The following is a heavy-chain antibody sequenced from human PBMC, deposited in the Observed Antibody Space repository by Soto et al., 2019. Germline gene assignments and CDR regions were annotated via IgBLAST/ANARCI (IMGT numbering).Heavy chain of an antibody. CDR3: ARLRHDALDM. V-gene: IGHV1-3*04. CDR2: INTGNGNS. Sequence: GAVKGSCKAAGYSFTSYAMHWGRRAPGQRLEWLGWINTGNGNSRYSEKFQGRVATTRDTSANTVLTEFSSPSSEETALYYCARLRHDALDMWGQGTMVTVSS. CDR1: GYSFTSYA. J-gene: IGHJ3*02. D-gene: IGHD3-3*01.